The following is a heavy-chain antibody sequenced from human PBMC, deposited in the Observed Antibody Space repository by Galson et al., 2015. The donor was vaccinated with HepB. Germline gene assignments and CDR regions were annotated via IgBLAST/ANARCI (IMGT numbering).Heavy chain of an antibody. CDR2: IYSGGST. V-gene: IGHV3-66*01. J-gene: IGHJ4*02. Sequence: LRLSCAASGFTVSSNYMSWVRQAPGKGLEWVSVIYSGGSTYYADSVKGRFTISRDNSKNTLYLQMNSLRAEDTAVYYCARDPPSYYDSSGQPSVDYWGQGTLVTVSS. CDR1: GFTVSSNY. D-gene: IGHD3-22*01. CDR3: ARDPPSYYDSSGQPSVDY.